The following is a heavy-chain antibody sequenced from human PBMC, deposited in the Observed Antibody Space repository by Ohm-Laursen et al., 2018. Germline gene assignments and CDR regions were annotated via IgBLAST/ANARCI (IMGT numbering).Heavy chain of an antibody. D-gene: IGHD6-19*01. Sequence: GTLSLTCAVYGGSFSGYYWSWIRQPPGKGLEWIGEINHSGSTNYNPSLKSRVTISVDTSKNQFSLKLISVTAADTAVYYCARVLRKSGVLSYSSGWYSRNWFDPWGQGTLVTVPS. CDR2: INHSGST. CDR1: GGSFSGYY. J-gene: IGHJ5*02. V-gene: IGHV4-34*01. CDR3: ARVLRKSGVLSYSSGWYSRNWFDP.